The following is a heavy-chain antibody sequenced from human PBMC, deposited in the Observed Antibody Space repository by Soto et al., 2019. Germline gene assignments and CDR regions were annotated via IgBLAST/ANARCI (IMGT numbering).Heavy chain of an antibody. CDR3: ARAGAHCSGCSCYFGDAFDI. Sequence: ASVKVSCKASGYTFTSYGISWVRQAPGQGLEWMGWISAYNGNTNYAQKLQGRVTMTTDTSTSTAYMELRSLRSDDTAVYYCARAGAHCSGCSCYFGDAFDIWGQGTMVTVSS. V-gene: IGHV1-18*01. CDR1: GYTFTSYG. CDR2: ISAYNGNT. D-gene: IGHD2-15*01. J-gene: IGHJ3*02.